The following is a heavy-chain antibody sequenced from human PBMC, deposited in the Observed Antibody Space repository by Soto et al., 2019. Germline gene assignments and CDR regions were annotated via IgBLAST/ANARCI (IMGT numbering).Heavy chain of an antibody. V-gene: IGHV4-34*01. D-gene: IGHD5-12*01. J-gene: IGHJ4*02. Sequence: QVQLQQWGAGLLKPSETLSLTCAVYGGSFSGYYWNWIRQPPGKGLEWIEEINHSGSNNYNPSLKSRVTISVDTSKNQFALNLSSVTAADTAVEYCARQWLSYFDYWGQGTLVTVSS. CDR1: GGSFSGYY. CDR2: INHSGSN. CDR3: ARQWLSYFDY.